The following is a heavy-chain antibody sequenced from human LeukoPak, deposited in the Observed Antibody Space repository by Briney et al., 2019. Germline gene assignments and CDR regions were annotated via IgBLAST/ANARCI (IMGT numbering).Heavy chain of an antibody. CDR1: GVIFSTYA. CDR2: ISDSGGTT. CDR3: ARIGTVGLIES. D-gene: IGHD4-23*01. V-gene: IGHV3-23*01. Sequence: GGSLRLSCAASGVIFSTYAMSWVRQTPGKGLEWVSSISDSGGTTVYADSVKGRFTISRDNSKNTLHQQMNSLRAEDTAVYYCARIGTVGLIESWGQGTLVTVSS. J-gene: IGHJ5*02.